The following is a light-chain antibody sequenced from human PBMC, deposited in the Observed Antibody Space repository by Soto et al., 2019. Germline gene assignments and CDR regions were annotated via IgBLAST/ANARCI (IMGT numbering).Light chain of an antibody. V-gene: IGKV1-5*01. J-gene: IGKJ3*01. CDR3: QQYNAFSLFT. CDR2: DAS. CDR1: QSVSNW. Sequence: GDRVTITCRATQSVSNWLAWYQQKPGQAPKLLIYDASRLQSGVPSRFSGSGSGKEFTLTISSLQPGDFATYYCQQYNAFSLFTFGPGTRVDIK.